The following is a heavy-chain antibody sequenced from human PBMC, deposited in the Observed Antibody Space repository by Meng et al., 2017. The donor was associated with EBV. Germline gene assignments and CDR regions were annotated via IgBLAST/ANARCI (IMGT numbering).Heavy chain of an antibody. CDR2: FLPRLGAQ. J-gene: IGHJ4*02. CDR3: ASESGRGYTPDY. CDR1: GGPFRCYA. D-gene: IGHD3-10*01. Sequence: QVQVGQGVDKLEKPVSSVKVSCNTSGGPFRCYASSWVRQAPGQGLEWLGGFLPRLGAQNYAQKFHGRVKITADESTSTHYMDLSSLRSEDTAIYYCASESGRGYTPDYWGQGTLVTVSS. V-gene: IGHV1-69*01.